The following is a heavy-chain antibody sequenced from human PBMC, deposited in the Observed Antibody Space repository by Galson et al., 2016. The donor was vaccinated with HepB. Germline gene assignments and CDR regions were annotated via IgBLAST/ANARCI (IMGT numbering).Heavy chain of an antibody. Sequence: SLRLSCAASGFTFSDFYMSWIRQAPGKGLEWVSAISGSGDSTYYADSVKGRFTISRDNSKNTLYLHMNSLRAEDTAVFYCAKDHWRRVGPHTVADYWGQGTLVTVSS. V-gene: IGHV3-23*01. CDR2: ISGSGDST. CDR3: AKDHWRRVGPHTVADY. CDR1: GFTFSDFY. J-gene: IGHJ4*02. D-gene: IGHD1-26*01.